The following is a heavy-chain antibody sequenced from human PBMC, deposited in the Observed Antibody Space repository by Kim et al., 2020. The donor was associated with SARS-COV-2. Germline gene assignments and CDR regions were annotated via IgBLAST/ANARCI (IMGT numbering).Heavy chain of an antibody. CDR3: AKTIWFGELFPWFDP. D-gene: IGHD3-10*01. Sequence: DPGTARFTISRDNSKNTLYRKMNSRRAEDTAVYYCAKTIWFGELFPWFDPWGQGTLVTVSS. J-gene: IGHJ5*02. V-gene: IGHV3-23*01.